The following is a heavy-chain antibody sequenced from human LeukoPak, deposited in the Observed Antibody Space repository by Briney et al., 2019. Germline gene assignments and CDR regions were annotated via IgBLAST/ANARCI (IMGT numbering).Heavy chain of an antibody. Sequence: SSETLSLTCAVYGGSFSGYYWSWIRQPPGKGLEWIGYIYHSGSTYYNPSLKSRVTISVDRSKNQFSLKLSSVTAADTAVYYCARVVLPYYDFWSGPTIYGMDVWGQGTTVTVSS. CDR2: IYHSGST. CDR3: ARVVLPYYDFWSGPTIYGMDV. V-gene: IGHV4-30-2*01. D-gene: IGHD3-3*01. CDR1: GGSFSGYY. J-gene: IGHJ6*02.